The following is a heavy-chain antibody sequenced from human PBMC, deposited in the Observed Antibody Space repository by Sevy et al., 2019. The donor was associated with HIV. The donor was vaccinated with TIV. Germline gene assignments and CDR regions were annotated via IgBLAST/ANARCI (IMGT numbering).Heavy chain of an antibody. CDR2: ISWDGGST. V-gene: IGHV3-43D*04. D-gene: IGHD6-13*01. Sequence: GGSLRLSCAASGFTFDDYAMHWVRQAPGKGLEWVSLISWDGGSTYYADSVKGRFTISRDNSKNSLYLQMNSLRAEDTALYDCAKDSTAAAGRDDYFDYWGQGTLVTVSS. CDR1: GFTFDDYA. J-gene: IGHJ4*02. CDR3: AKDSTAAAGRDDYFDY.